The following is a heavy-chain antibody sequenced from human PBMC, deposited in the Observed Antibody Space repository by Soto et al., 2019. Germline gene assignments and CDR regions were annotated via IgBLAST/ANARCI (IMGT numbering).Heavy chain of an antibody. V-gene: IGHV4-31*03. D-gene: IGHD3-16*01. Sequence: ASETLSLTCTVSGGSLSSGGYFWTWIRQHPGKGLEWIGYIYNGGSTFYNPSLRSRLSISVDTSENHFSLKLSSVTAADTAVYYCARAFYVLGAFDIWGQGTMVTVSS. CDR3: ARAFYVLGAFDI. CDR2: IYNGGST. J-gene: IGHJ3*02. CDR1: GGSLSSGGYF.